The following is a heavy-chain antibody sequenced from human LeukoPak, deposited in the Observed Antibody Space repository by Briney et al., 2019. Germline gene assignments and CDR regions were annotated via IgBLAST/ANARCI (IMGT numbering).Heavy chain of an antibody. Sequence: SQTLSLTCAISGDSFSSINAAWNWIRQSPSRGLEWLGRTYYRSTWGSDYAVSVRSRIIISPDTSKNQFSLQLNSVTPEDTAVYYCTRASYRAFDIWGQGTMVTVSS. J-gene: IGHJ3*02. CDR1: GDSFSSINAA. CDR2: TYYRSTWGS. CDR3: TRASYRAFDI. V-gene: IGHV6-1*01. D-gene: IGHD2-2*01.